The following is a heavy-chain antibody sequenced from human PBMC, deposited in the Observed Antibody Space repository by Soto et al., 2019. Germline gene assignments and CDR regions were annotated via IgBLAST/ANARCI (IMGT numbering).Heavy chain of an antibody. CDR1: GFTFSSYA. Sequence: EVQLLESGGGLVQPGGSLRLSCGASGFTFSSYAMSWVRQAPGKASEWVSGISANGGRTDYADSVRGRFTMSRDNSKNTVYLQMNSLRAEDTAVYYCAQDPRISGIDYWGQGTLVTVSS. CDR3: AQDPRISGIDY. D-gene: IGHD1-20*01. J-gene: IGHJ4*02. CDR2: ISANGGRT. V-gene: IGHV3-23*01.